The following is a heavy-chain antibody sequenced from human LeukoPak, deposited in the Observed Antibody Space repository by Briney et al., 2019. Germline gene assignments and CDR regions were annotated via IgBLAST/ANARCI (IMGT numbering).Heavy chain of an antibody. CDR3: AKGIYSSGWSYFDY. CDR1: GFTFSNSA. D-gene: IGHD6-19*01. V-gene: IGHV3-23*01. J-gene: IGHJ4*01. Sequence: EGSLRLSCAASGFTFSNSAMSWVRQAPGKGLEWVSTLSGRGITTYYADSVKGRFTIFRDNSKNTLYLQMNSLRAEDTAVYYCAKGIYSSGWSYFDYWGHGTLVTVSS. CDR2: LSGRGITT.